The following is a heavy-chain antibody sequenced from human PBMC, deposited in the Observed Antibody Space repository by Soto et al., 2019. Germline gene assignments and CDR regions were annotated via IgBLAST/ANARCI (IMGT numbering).Heavy chain of an antibody. V-gene: IGHV1-69*13. CDR3: ARDRGPSSGHSPYWFDP. CDR1: GGTFSSYA. J-gene: IGHJ5*02. D-gene: IGHD3-22*01. Sequence: SVKVSCKASGGTFSSYAITWVRQAPGQGLEWMGGIIPIFGTANYAQKFQARVTITADESTSTAYMELSSLRSEDTAVYYCARDRGPSSGHSPYWFDPWGQGTFVTLFS. CDR2: IIPIFGTA.